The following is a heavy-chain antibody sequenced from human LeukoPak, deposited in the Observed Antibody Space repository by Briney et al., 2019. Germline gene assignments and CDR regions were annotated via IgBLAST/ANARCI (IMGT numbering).Heavy chain of an antibody. V-gene: IGHV3-23*01. Sequence: GGSLRLSCAASRFTFSSYAMSWVRQAPGKGLEWVSAISGSGGSTHYADSVKGRFTISRDNSKNTLYLQMNSLRAEDTAVYYCAKVDNYYGSGSHDYWGQGTLVTVSS. CDR3: AKVDNYYGSGSHDY. CDR2: ISGSGGST. D-gene: IGHD3-10*01. CDR1: RFTFSSYA. J-gene: IGHJ4*02.